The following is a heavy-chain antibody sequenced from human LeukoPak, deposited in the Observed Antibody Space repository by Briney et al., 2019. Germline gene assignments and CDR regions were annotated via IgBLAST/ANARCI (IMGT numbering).Heavy chain of an antibody. V-gene: IGHV3-48*03. J-gene: IGHJ4*02. D-gene: IGHD6-13*01. Sequence: GGSLRLSCAASGFTFSYYEMIWVRQAPGKGLEWVSYITGGSTTKNYADSVKGRFTISRDNAKNSLYLQMNSLRAEDTAMYYCARDSAGNDYWGQGTLVTVSS. CDR3: ARDSAGNDY. CDR1: GFTFSYYE. CDR2: ITGGSTTK.